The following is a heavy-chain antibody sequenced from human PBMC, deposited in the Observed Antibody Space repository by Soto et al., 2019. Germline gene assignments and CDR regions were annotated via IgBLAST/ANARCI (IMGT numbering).Heavy chain of an antibody. V-gene: IGHV3-53*01. Sequence: GGSLRLSCAASGFTVSSNYMSWVRQAPGKGLEWVSVIYSGGSTYYADSVKGRFTISRDNSKNTLYLQMNSLRAEDTAVYYCAAPWVFAAAAGFDPWGQGTLVTVS. CDR3: AAPWVFAAAAGFDP. D-gene: IGHD6-13*01. CDR2: IYSGGST. CDR1: GFTVSSNY. J-gene: IGHJ5*02.